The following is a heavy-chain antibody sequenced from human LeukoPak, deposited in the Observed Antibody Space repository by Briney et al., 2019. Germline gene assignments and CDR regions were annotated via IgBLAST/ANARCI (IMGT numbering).Heavy chain of an antibody. CDR3: ARHWMTVAPYWYFDL. V-gene: IGHV4-59*08. Sequence: SETLSLTCTVSGGSISSYHWSWIRQPPGNGLEWIGYIYYSGSTNYNPSLKSRVTISVDTSKNQFSLKLSSVTAADTAVYYCARHWMTVAPYWYFDLWGRGTLVTVSS. J-gene: IGHJ2*01. CDR1: GGSISSYH. D-gene: IGHD2-2*03. CDR2: IYYSGST.